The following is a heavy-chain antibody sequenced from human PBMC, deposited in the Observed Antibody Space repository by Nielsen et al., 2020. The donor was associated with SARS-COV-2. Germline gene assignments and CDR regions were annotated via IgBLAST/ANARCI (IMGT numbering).Heavy chain of an antibody. CDR1: GGSISSSNW. CDR3: ARETASNWLDS. J-gene: IGHJ5*01. D-gene: IGHD1-14*01. Sequence: GSLRLSCAVSGGSISSSNWWSWVRQPPGKGLEWIGEIYHSGSTNYNPSLKSRVTISVDKSKNQFSLKLSSVTAADTAVYYCARETASNWLDSWGQGTPVTVSS. CDR2: IYHSGST. V-gene: IGHV4-4*02.